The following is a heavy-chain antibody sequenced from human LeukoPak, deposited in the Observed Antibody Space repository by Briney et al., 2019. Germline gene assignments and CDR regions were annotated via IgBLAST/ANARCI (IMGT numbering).Heavy chain of an antibody. CDR1: GFTFSRHW. Sequence: GGSLRLSCAASGFTFSRHWMTWVRQAPGKGLEWVANIKEDGSKKNYVDSVKGRFTISRDSTKNSLYLQMNSLRAEDTAVYYCATPLDYYDSSGYHQGGDWGQGILVTVSS. D-gene: IGHD3-22*01. CDR2: IKEDGSKK. J-gene: IGHJ4*02. CDR3: ATPLDYYDSSGYHQGGD. V-gene: IGHV3-7*03.